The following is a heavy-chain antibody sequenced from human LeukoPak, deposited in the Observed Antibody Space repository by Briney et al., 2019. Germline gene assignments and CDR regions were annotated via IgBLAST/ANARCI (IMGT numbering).Heavy chain of an antibody. CDR3: ARDNHNYGMDV. V-gene: IGHV1-46*01. CDR2: LNPSGGST. J-gene: IGHJ6*02. CDR1: GYTLTSYY. Sequence: ASVYLSCKLSGYTLTSYYMHWVRQAPGQGLEWMGILNPSGGSTSYAQKFQGRVTMTRDTSTSTVYMELSSLRSEDTAVYCGARDNHNYGMDVWGQGTTVTVSS. D-gene: IGHD1-14*01.